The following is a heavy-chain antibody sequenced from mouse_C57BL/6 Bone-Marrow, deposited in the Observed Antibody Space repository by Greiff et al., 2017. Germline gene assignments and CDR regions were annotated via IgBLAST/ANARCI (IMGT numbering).Heavy chain of an antibody. Sequence: QVQLQQPGAELVRPGSSVKLSCKASGYTFTSYWMHWVKQRPIQGLEWIGNIDPSDSETHYNQKFKDKATLTVDKSSSTAYMQLSSLTSGDSTVYYCARSGCDYDQAWFAYWGQGTLVTVSA. V-gene: IGHV1-52*01. CDR3: ARSGCDYDQAWFAY. D-gene: IGHD2-4*01. J-gene: IGHJ3*01. CDR1: GYTFTSYW. CDR2: IDPSDSET.